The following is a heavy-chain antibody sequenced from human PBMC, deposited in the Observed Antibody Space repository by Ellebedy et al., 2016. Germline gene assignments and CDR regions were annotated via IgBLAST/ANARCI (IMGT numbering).Heavy chain of an antibody. CDR1: GGSISSYY. J-gene: IGHJ4*02. V-gene: IGHV4-59*01. D-gene: IGHD3-10*01. CDR2: IYYSGST. CDR3: ASEGGGFGELLLDY. Sequence: SETLSLTCTVSGGSISSYYWSWIRQPPGKGLEWIGNIYYSGSTNYNSSLNSRVTISVDTSKNQFSLKLSSVTAADTAVYYCASEGGGFGELLLDYWGQGTLVTVSS.